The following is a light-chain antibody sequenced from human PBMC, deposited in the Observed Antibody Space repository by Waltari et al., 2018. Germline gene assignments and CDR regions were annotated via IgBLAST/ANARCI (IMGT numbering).Light chain of an antibody. V-gene: IGLV5-45*02. Sequence: AVLTHTPSPPASPQASVSLPRNLRHHLIFATYKKYSSHPTPGSPPQFLVKYRSDSNNQKRSGVPSRFSGSKDTSANAGILLISGLQSTDEADYYCMILHDKAVVFGGGTKLTVL. CDR2: YRSDSNN. CDR3: MILHDKAVV. J-gene: IGLJ3*02. CDR1: HHLIFATYK.